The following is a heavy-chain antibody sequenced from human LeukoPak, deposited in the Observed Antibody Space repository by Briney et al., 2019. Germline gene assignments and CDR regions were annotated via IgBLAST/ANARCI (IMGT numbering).Heavy chain of an antibody. D-gene: IGHD1-14*01. CDR1: GGSFSGYY. V-gene: IGHV4-34*01. J-gene: IGHJ6*02. CDR3: ARGRNRSRIYYYYGMDV. CDR2: INHSGST. Sequence: PSETLSLTCAVYGGSFSGYYWSWIRQPPGKGLEWIGEINHSGSTNYNPSLKSRVTISVDTSKNQFSLKLSSVTAADTAVYYCARGRNRSRIYYYYGMDVWGQGTTVTVSS.